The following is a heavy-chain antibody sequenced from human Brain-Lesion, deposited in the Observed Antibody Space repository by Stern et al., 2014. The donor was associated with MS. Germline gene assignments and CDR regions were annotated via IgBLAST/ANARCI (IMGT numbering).Heavy chain of an antibody. Sequence: QVQLVQSGAEVKKPGASVKVSCKTSGYSFTNYGVSWLRQAPGQGHEWMGWISGYNGNTNYAQKFQGRVTMTTDTSTSTAYMELRSLRSDDTAVYYCARSALISVDWFDPWGQGTLVIVSS. J-gene: IGHJ5*02. V-gene: IGHV1-18*01. CDR3: ARSALISVDWFDP. CDR2: ISGYNGNT. D-gene: IGHD5/OR15-5a*01. CDR1: GYSFTNYG.